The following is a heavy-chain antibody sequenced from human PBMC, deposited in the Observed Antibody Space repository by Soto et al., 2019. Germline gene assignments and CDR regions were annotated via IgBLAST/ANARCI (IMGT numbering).Heavy chain of an antibody. CDR3: SRLVWAAGNYGMDG. Sequence: SETLSLTCTVSGGSISSGDYYWSWIRQPPGKGLEWIGYICYSGSTYYNPSLKSRVAISVDTSKNQFSLNLSSVTAADTAVYYCSRLVWAAGNYGMDGWGQGTTVTVSS. CDR2: ICYSGST. CDR1: GGSISSGDYY. D-gene: IGHD6-13*01. V-gene: IGHV4-30-4*02. J-gene: IGHJ6*02.